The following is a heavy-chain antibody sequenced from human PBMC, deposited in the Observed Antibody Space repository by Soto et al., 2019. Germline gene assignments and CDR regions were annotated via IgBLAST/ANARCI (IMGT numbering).Heavy chain of an antibody. CDR3: ARSPVGYAFNV. J-gene: IGHJ3*01. CDR1: GFTFSSYS. Sequence: EVQLVESGGGLVKPGGSLRLSCAASGFTFSSYSMNWVRQAPGKGLEWVSCISSASDYIFYADSVKGRFTIARDNAKHSLFLKMNSLTADDTAVYYCARSPVGYAFNVWGQGTVVTVSS. CDR2: ISSASDYI. V-gene: IGHV3-21*01.